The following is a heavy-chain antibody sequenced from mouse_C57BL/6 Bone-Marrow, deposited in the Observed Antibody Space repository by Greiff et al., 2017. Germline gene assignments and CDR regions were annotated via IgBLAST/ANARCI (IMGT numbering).Heavy chain of an antibody. V-gene: IGHV1-69*01. CDR1: GYTFTSYW. CDR2: IDPSDSYT. J-gene: IGHJ2*01. Sequence: QVHLQQPGAELVMPGASVKLSCKASGYTFTSYWMHWVKQRPGQGLEWIGEIDPSDSYTNYNQKFKGKSTLTVDKSSSTAYMQLSSLTSEDSAVYYCARGDYFDYWGQGTTLTVSS. CDR3: ARGDYFDY.